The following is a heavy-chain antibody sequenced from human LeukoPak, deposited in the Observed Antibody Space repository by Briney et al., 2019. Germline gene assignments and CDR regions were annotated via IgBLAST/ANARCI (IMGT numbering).Heavy chain of an antibody. D-gene: IGHD3-22*01. CDR3: AKAQGYYDC. Sequence: RGSLRLSCAASGFIFSNYGMNWVRQAPGKGLEWVSGIGVGGTTYYADSVKGRFTISRGTSKNTLYLQMNSLRAEDTAVYYCAKAQGYYDCWGQGTLVTVSS. CDR2: IGVGGTT. J-gene: IGHJ4*02. V-gene: IGHV3-23*01. CDR1: GFIFSNYG.